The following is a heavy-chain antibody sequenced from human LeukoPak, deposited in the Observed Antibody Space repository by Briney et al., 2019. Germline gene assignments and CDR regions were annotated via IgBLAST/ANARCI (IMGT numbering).Heavy chain of an antibody. D-gene: IGHD6-13*01. CDR3: ARDDSSSWYSWFDP. Sequence: ASVKVSCKASGYTFTSYGISWVRQAPGQGLEWMGWISAYNGNTNYAQKLQGRVTMTTDASTSTAYMELRSLRSDDTAVYYCARDDSSSWYSWFDPWGQGTLVTVSS. CDR1: GYTFTSYG. J-gene: IGHJ5*02. V-gene: IGHV1-18*01. CDR2: ISAYNGNT.